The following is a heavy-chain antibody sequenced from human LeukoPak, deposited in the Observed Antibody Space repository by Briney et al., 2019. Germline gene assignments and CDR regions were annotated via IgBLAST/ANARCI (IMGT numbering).Heavy chain of an antibody. CDR3: ARSRGGDDY. D-gene: IGHD3-16*01. J-gene: IGHJ4*02. CDR1: GGSIRSSYYY. Sequence: PSETLSLTCTVSGGSIRSSYYYWGWIRQPPGKGLEWIGSIYDSGSTYYNPSLKSRVTISVDTSKNQFSLKLSSVTAADTAVYYCARSRGGDDYWGQGTLVTVSS. V-gene: IGHV4-39*07. CDR2: IYDSGST.